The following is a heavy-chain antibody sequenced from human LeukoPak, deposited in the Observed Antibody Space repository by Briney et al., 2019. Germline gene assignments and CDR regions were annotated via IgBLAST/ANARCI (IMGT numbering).Heavy chain of an antibody. J-gene: IGHJ6*02. CDR1: GFTFSDYY. Sequence: PGGSLRLSCAASGFTFSDYYMSWIRQAPGKGLEWVSYISSSGSTIYYADSVKGRFTISRDNDKNSLYLQMNSRRAEDTAVYYCARARAHDYYYGMDVWGQGTTVTVSS. CDR3: ARARAHDYYYGMDV. V-gene: IGHV3-11*01. CDR2: ISSSGSTI.